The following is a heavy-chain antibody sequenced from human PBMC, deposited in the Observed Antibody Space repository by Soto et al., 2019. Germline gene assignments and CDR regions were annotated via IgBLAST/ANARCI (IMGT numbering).Heavy chain of an antibody. Sequence: PGGSLRLSCAASGFTFSSYAMSWVRQAPGKGLEWVSAISGSGGSTYYADSVKGRFTISRDNSKNTLYLQMNSLRAEDTAVYYCGREEYCSGGSCYSFLGLGISNWGQGTLVTVSS. CDR2: ISGSGGST. J-gene: IGHJ4*02. D-gene: IGHD2-15*01. V-gene: IGHV3-23*01. CDR1: GFTFSSYA. CDR3: GREEYCSGGSCYSFLGLGISN.